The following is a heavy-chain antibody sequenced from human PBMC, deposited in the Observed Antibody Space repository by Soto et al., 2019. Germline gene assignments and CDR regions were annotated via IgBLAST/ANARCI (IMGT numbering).Heavy chain of an antibody. J-gene: IGHJ4*02. CDR3: ARDLGDTHMPSGY. Sequence: SVKLSCKDSGGTLSSYTISWVRQAPGQGLEWMGRIVPILDITNYAQKFQGRVTITADKSTTTAYMELSSLTSEDTAVYYCARDLGDTHMPSGYWGQGTLVTVSS. V-gene: IGHV1-69*04. D-gene: IGHD3-10*01. CDR1: GGTLSSYT. CDR2: IVPILDIT.